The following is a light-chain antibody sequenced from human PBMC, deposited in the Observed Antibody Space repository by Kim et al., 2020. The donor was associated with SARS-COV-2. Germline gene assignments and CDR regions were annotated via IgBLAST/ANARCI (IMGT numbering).Light chain of an antibody. V-gene: IGKV3-20*01. J-gene: IGKJ2*02. Sequence: IVLTQSPGTLSLSPGETATLSCRASQNIAGNYFAWYQQKPGRSPSLLIFDASTRASGISDRFSGSGSGTDFTLTISRLEPEDFGVYYCQPYGDSTCTFGQGTKLEI. CDR2: DAS. CDR3: QPYGDSTCT. CDR1: QNIAGNY.